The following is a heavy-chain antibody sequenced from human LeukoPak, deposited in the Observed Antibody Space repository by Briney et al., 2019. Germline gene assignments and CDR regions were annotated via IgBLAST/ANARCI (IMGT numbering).Heavy chain of an antibody. V-gene: IGHV3-23*01. CDR2: ISGSGGST. CDR1: GFTFNSYA. D-gene: IGHD5-24*01. Sequence: GGSLRLSCAASGFTFNSYAMSWVRQASGKGLEWVSAISGSGGSTYYADSVKGRFTISRDNSKNTLYLQMNSLRAEDTAVYYCAKDLKGRWLPPFGEYWGQGTLVTVSS. J-gene: IGHJ4*02. CDR3: AKDLKGRWLPPFGEY.